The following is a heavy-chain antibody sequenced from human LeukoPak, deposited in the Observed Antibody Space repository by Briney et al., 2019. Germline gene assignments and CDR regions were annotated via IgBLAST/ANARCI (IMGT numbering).Heavy chain of an antibody. V-gene: IGHV1-2*02. Sequence: GASVKVSCKASGYTFTGYFIHWVRQAPAQGLEWMGWINPNSGGTNYAQNFQGRVTMTRDTSISTVYMELSRLKSDDTAVYYCARLSSSWSTYFDYWGQGTLVTVSS. CDR1: GYTFTGYF. CDR2: INPNSGGT. CDR3: ARLSSSWSTYFDY. J-gene: IGHJ4*02. D-gene: IGHD6-13*01.